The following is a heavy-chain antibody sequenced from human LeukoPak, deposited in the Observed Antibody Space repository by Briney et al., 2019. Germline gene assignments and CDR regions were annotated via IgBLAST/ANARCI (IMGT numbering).Heavy chain of an antibody. CDR3: ARGAFWSGYYLANYYYYGMDV. V-gene: IGHV4-31*11. J-gene: IGHJ6*02. CDR1: GGSITSGAYA. D-gene: IGHD3-3*01. CDR2: IYYSGST. Sequence: SETLSLTCAVSGGSITSGAYAWSWIRQHPGKGLEWIGYIYYSGSTYYNPSLKSRVTISVDTSKNQFSLKLSSVTAADTAVYYCARGAFWSGYYLANYYYYGMDVWGQGTTVTVSS.